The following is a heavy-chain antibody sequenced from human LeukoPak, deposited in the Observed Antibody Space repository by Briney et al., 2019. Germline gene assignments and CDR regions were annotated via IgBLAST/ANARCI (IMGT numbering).Heavy chain of an antibody. J-gene: IGHJ5*02. V-gene: IGHV1-69*05. Sequence: SVKVPCKASGGTFSSYAISWVRQAPGQGLEWMGGIIPIFGTANYAQKFQGRVTITTDESTSTAYMELSSLRSEDTAVYYCASNWAAAGTEVRGWFDPWGQGTLVTVSS. CDR2: IIPIFGTA. CDR3: ASNWAAAGTEVRGWFDP. D-gene: IGHD6-13*01. CDR1: GGTFSSYA.